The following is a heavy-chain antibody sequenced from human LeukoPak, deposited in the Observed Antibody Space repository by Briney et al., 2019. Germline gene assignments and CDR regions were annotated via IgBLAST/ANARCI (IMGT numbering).Heavy chain of an antibody. J-gene: IGHJ1*01. CDR3: ASVWFGPTIHGYFQH. CDR1: GGAFSSYT. CDR2: TIPIFGTT. D-gene: IGHD3-10*01. Sequence: RASVKVSCKASGGAFSSYTISWVRQAPGQGLEWMGGTIPIFGTTNYAQRFQGRVTISADESTSTAYMELSSLRSEDTAVYYCASVWFGPTIHGYFQHWGQGTLVTVSS. V-gene: IGHV1-69*13.